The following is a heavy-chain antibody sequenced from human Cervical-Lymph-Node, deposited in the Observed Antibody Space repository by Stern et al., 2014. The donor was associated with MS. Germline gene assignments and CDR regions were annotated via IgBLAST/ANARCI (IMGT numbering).Heavy chain of an antibody. CDR2: IIPIFGTA. V-gene: IGHV1-69*01. CDR3: ASPTSVTVGAMDA. J-gene: IGHJ6*02. CDR1: GGTFSTYA. Sequence: QVQLGQSGAEVKKPGSSVKVSCKASGGTFSTYAINWVLRAPGQGLAWMGGIIPIFGTANYSQKFQGRVSITADDATSTAYMELSSLRSEDTAMYYCASPTSVTVGAMDAWGQGTAVTVSS. D-gene: IGHD4-17*01.